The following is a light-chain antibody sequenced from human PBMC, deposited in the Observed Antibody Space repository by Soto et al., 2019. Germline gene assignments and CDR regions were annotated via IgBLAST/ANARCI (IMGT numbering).Light chain of an antibody. CDR3: QSYDSSLSGYV. CDR1: SSDVGGYNF. Sequence: QSALTQPASVSGSPGQSITISCTGASSDVGGYNFVSWYQQHPGKAPKLMIFEVSNRPSGVSNRFSGSKSGNTASLTISGLQAEDEADYYCQSYDSSLSGYVFGTGTQLTVL. CDR2: EVS. V-gene: IGLV2-14*01. J-gene: IGLJ1*01.